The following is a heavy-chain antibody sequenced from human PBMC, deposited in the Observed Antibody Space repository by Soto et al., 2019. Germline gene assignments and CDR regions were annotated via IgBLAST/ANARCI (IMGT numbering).Heavy chain of an antibody. V-gene: IGHV3-74*01. D-gene: IGHD5-12*01. CDR1: GFTFSSYW. J-gene: IGHJ4*02. CDR2: INSGGSST. Sequence: GGSLRLSCAASGFTFSSYWMHWVRQAPGKGLVWVSRINSGGSSTSYADSVKGRFTISRDNSKNTLYLQMNSLRAEDTAVYYCGGYERSIDYWGQGTLVTVSS. CDR3: GGYERSIDY.